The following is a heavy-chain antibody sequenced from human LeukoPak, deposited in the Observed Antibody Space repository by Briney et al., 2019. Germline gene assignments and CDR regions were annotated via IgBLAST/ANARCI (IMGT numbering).Heavy chain of an antibody. J-gene: IGHJ6*03. D-gene: IGHD1-26*01. CDR1: GGSISSGSYY. Sequence: PSETLSPTCTVSGGSISSGSYYWSWIRQPAGKGLEWIGRIYTSGGTNYNPSLKSRVTISVDTSKNQFSLKLSSVTAADTAVYYCARGGFLRRSGSYLGAYYYYYMDVWGKGTTVTVSS. CDR3: ARGGFLRRSGSYLGAYYYYYMDV. V-gene: IGHV4-61*02. CDR2: IYTSGGT.